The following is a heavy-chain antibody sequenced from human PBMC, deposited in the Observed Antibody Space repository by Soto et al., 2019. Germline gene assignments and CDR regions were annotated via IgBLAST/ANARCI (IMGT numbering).Heavy chain of an antibody. D-gene: IGHD6-13*01. V-gene: IGHV3-48*03. CDR1: GFTFSYYE. CDR2: ISHTDRLT. J-gene: IGHJ5*02. Sequence: EVQLAESGGDLVQPGGSLRLSCVGSGFTFSYYEMNWVRQAPGKGLERVAFISHTDRLTHYPDSLKGRFTISRDNAKNSLYLHMTSLRVEDTAVYYCARDTGRASADLWGQGTLVTVSS. CDR3: ARDTGRASADL.